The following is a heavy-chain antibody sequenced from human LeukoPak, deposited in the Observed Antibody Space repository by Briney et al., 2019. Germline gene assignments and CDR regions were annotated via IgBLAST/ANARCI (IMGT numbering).Heavy chain of an antibody. J-gene: IGHJ2*01. V-gene: IGHV3-7*03. CDR2: IKEDGSER. CDR3: ATDHRDFKQWPTPPYWYFDL. D-gene: IGHD6-19*01. CDR1: AFIFSGHW. Sequence: GGSLRLSCEGSAFIFSGHWMNWVRQTPGKGLEWVASIKEDGSERQYVDSVKGRFSISRDNTKGSLFLQLNSLRAEDTAVYYCATDHRDFKQWPTPPYWYFDLWGRGTLVTVSS.